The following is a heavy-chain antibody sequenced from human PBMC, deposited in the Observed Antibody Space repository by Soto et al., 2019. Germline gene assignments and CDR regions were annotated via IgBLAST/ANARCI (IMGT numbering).Heavy chain of an antibody. CDR2: INHSGST. D-gene: IGHD3-16*02. CDR1: GGSFSGYY. V-gene: IGHV4-34*01. J-gene: IGHJ4*02. CDR3: ARGKLSDYVWGSYRYHFDY. Sequence: SETLSLTCAVYGGSFSGYYWSWIRQPPGKGLEWIGEINHSGSTIYNPSLKSRVTISVDTSKNQFSLKLSSVTAADTAVYYCARGKLSDYVWGSYRYHFDYWGQGTVVTVS.